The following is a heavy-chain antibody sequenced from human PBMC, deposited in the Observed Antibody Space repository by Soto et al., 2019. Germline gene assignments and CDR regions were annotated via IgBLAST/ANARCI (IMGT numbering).Heavy chain of an antibody. V-gene: IGHV4-30-4*01. Sequence: QVQLQESGPGLVKPSQALSLTCTVSGGDINSDDYYWSWVRQPPGKGLEWIGSIYHTGTAYYSPTLTSRLTMSVDVSKNQFSLTLTSVTAADTAVFFCARGNYGYDSWGQGSLITVSS. CDR2: IYHTGTA. CDR3: ARGNYGYDS. CDR1: GGDINSDDYY. D-gene: IGHD3-3*01. J-gene: IGHJ5*01.